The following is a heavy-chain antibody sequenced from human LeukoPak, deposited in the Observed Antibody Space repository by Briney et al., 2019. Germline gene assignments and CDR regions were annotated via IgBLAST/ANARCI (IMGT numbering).Heavy chain of an antibody. CDR3: ARGGSRWNGFDL. J-gene: IGHJ5*02. D-gene: IGHD2-15*01. V-gene: IGHV1-8*01. CDR2: MNPNSGNT. CDR1: GYTFTSYD. Sequence: GAVTVSCKASGYTFTSYDMNGVRQAPGQGGEWIGWMNPNSGNTGYAQMFQGRVTMTTNTSISTAYMELSSLRSEDTAVYYCARGGSRWNGFDLWGQGTLVTVSS.